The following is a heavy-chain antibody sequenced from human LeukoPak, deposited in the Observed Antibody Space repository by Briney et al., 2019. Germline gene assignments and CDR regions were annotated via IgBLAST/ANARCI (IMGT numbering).Heavy chain of an antibody. Sequence: PSETLSLTCTVSGDSITSSHWWSWIRQSPGKGLEWIGNTYHSDYTNYNPSLKGRATISVDKSKNQLSLKVISVTAADTAMYYCARDSKSTADAFDIWGQGIMVTVSS. CDR1: GDSITSSHW. J-gene: IGHJ3*02. V-gene: IGHV4-4*02. CDR3: ARDSKSTADAFDI. CDR2: TYHSDYT. D-gene: IGHD5/OR15-5a*01.